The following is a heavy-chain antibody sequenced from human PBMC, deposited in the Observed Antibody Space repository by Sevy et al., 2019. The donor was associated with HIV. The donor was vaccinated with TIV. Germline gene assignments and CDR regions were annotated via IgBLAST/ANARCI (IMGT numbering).Heavy chain of an antibody. Sequence: GGSLRLSCAASGFTFSSYWMNWVRQAPGKGLVWVSRLSSDGSTTIYSDSVKGRFTISRDNAKNTLYLQINSLRAEDTAVYYCTGVYDITWNGHYFDYWGQGTLVTVSS. CDR1: GFTFSSYW. CDR3: TGVYDITWNGHYFDY. D-gene: IGHD1-1*01. CDR2: LSSDGSTT. V-gene: IGHV3-74*01. J-gene: IGHJ4*02.